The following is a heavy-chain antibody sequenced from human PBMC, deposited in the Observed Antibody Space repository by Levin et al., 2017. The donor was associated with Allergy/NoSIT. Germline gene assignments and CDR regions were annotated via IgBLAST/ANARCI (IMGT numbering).Heavy chain of an antibody. CDR3: TRALLWFGELRTTAAFDY. CDR1: GFTFGDYA. Sequence: GGSLRLSCTASGFTFGDYAMSWFRQAPGKGLEWVGFIRSKAYGGTTEYAASVKGRFTISRDDSKSIAYLQMNSLKTEDTAVYYCTRALLWFGELRTTAAFDYWGQGTLVTVSS. V-gene: IGHV3-49*03. D-gene: IGHD3-10*01. J-gene: IGHJ4*02. CDR2: IRSKAYGGTT.